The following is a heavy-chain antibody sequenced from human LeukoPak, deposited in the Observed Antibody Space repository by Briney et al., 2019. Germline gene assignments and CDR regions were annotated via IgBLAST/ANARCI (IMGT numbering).Heavy chain of an antibody. CDR1: GGSIRSYY. CDR2: IFYTGST. V-gene: IGHV4-59*08. D-gene: IGHD1-26*01. J-gene: IGHJ3*02. CDR3: ARQGSGGRAFDI. Sequence: SETLSLTCTVSGGSIRSYYWSWIRQPPGEGLEWVGYIFYTGSTNYNPSLKSRVTISVDTSKNQFSLKMTSVTAADTAVYYCARQGSGGRAFDIWGQGTMVTVSS.